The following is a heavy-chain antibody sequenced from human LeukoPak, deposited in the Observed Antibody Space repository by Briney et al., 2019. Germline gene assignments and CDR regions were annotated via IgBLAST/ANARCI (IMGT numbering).Heavy chain of an antibody. V-gene: IGHV3-33*01. J-gene: IGHJ6*02. CDR2: IWYDGSNK. CDR1: GFTFSSYG. Sequence: PGGSLRLSCAASGFTFSSYGMHWVRQAPGKGLEWVAVIWYDGSNKYYADSVKGRFTISRDNSKNTLYLQMNSLRAEDTAVYYCARDRDCSSTSCYYYYGMDVWGQGTTVTVSS. CDR3: ARDRDCSSTSCYYYYGMDV. D-gene: IGHD2-2*01.